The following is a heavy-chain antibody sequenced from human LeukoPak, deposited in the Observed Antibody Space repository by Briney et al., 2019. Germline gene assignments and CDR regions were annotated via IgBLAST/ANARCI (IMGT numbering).Heavy chain of an antibody. J-gene: IGHJ6*03. CDR1: GGSISSYY. V-gene: IGHV4-59*12. CDR3: AREGYCGGDCYLDYYYYMDV. D-gene: IGHD2-21*01. Sequence: PSETLSLTCTVSGGSISSYYWSWIRQPPGKGLEWIGYIYYSGSTNYNPSLKSRVTISVDTSKNQFSLKLSSVTAADTAVYYCAREGYCGGDCYLDYYYYMDVWGKGTTVTVSS. CDR2: IYYSGST.